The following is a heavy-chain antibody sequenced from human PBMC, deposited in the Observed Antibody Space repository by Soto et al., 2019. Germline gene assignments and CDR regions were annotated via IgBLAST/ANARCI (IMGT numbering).Heavy chain of an antibody. CDR1: GFTFSIYR. D-gene: IGHD2-21*02. Sequence: GGSLRLSCAASGFTFSIYRIHWDRQAPGKGLEWVAVISYDGKKKYYSDSVKGRFTISRDNSRNTVYLEMDSLRGEDTALYYCAKDVVVVTGKDYYYGMDVWGQGTTVTVSS. CDR2: ISYDGKKK. V-gene: IGHV3-30*18. J-gene: IGHJ6*02. CDR3: AKDVVVVTGKDYYYGMDV.